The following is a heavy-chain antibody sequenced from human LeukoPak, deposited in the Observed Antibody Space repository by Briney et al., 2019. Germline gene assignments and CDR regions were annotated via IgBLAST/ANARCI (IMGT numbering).Heavy chain of an antibody. CDR2: IFSGGGT. V-gene: IGHV3-66*01. Sequence: PGGSLRLSCAPSGFTVSTNYMSWVRQAPGKGLGWVSLIFSGGGTYYADSVKGRFTISRNNSKNTRYLQMNRRRAEDTALYYCARGGIGYYDSSGYDEYFQHGGQGTLVTVS. D-gene: IGHD3-22*01. CDR3: ARGGIGYYDSSGYDEYFQH. J-gene: IGHJ1*01. CDR1: GFTVSTNY.